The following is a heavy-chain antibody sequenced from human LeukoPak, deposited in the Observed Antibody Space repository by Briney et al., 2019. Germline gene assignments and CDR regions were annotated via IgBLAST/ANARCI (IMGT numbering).Heavy chain of an antibody. CDR2: IRYDGTNK. CDR1: GFTFSSYG. CDR3: ARDYGDYEVGHYYYYYYMDV. V-gene: IGHV3-30*02. Sequence: PGGSLRLSCAASGFTFSSYGLHWVRQAPGKGLEWVAFIRYDGTNKYYADSVKGRFTISRDNSKNTLYLQMNSLRAEDTAVYYCARDYGDYEVGHYYYYYYMDVWGKGTTVTISS. D-gene: IGHD4-17*01. J-gene: IGHJ6*03.